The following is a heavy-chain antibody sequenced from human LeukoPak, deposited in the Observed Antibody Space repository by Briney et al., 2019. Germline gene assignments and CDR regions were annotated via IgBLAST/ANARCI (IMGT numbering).Heavy chain of an antibody. V-gene: IGHV3-23*01. CDR2: ISNNGGYT. Sequence: GGSLRLSCAASGFTFSSSAMSWVRQAPGKGLEWVSAISNNGGYTYYADSVQGRFTISRDNSKSTLCLQMNSLRAEDTAVYYCAKQLGYCSDGSCYFPYWGQGTLVSVSS. CDR1: GFTFSSSA. J-gene: IGHJ4*02. D-gene: IGHD2-15*01. CDR3: AKQLGYCSDGSCYFPY.